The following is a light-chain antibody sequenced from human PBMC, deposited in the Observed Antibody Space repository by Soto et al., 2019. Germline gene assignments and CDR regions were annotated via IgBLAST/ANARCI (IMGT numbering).Light chain of an antibody. CDR2: DAS. V-gene: IGKV3-11*01. Sequence: EIVLTQSPATLSLSPGERATLSCRASQSVNTNLAWYQQIPGQAPRLLFYDASNRATGIPARFSGSGSGTDFTLNISSLEPEDFAVYYCQQRTNPITFGQGTRLEIK. J-gene: IGKJ5*01. CDR3: QQRTNPIT. CDR1: QSVNTN.